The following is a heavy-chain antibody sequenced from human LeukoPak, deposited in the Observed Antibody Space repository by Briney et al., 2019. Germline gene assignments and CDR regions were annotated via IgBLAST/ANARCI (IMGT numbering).Heavy chain of an antibody. Sequence: GGSLRLSCAASGFTFSSYTMSWVRQAPGKGLEWVSAISGSGGSTYYADSVKGRFTISRDNSKNTLYLQMNSLRAEDTAVYYCAKREIFGVITHEAFDIWGLGALVTVSS. D-gene: IGHD3-3*01. V-gene: IGHV3-23*01. CDR2: ISGSGGST. CDR3: AKREIFGVITHEAFDI. CDR1: GFTFSSYT. J-gene: IGHJ3*02.